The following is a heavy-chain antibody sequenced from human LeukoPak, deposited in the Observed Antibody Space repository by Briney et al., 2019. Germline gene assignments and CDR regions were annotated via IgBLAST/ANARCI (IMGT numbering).Heavy chain of an antibody. Sequence: SETLSLTCNVSGGSISTSSYYWGWIRQPPGKGPEWIGSDYYSGNTYYSPSLKSRVTISVDTSKNQFSLKLSAVTAADTAVYYCARRGGSKIDYWGQGTLVTVSS. CDR2: DYYSGNT. CDR1: GGSISTSSYY. CDR3: ARRGGSKIDY. V-gene: IGHV4-39*01. D-gene: IGHD3-3*01. J-gene: IGHJ4*02.